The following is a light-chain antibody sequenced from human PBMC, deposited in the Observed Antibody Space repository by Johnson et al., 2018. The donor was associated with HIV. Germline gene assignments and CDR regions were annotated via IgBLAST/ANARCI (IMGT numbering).Light chain of an antibody. CDR2: DNN. CDR3: GIWDGNLSAYV. CDR1: SSNIGNNY. J-gene: IGLJ1*01. Sequence: QSVLTQPPSVSAAPGQKVTISCSGSSSNIGNNYVSWYQLFQGTAPKLLIYDNNKRPSGIPDRFSGSKSGTSATLGITGLKTGDEADYYCGIWDGNLSAYVFGTGTKVTVL. V-gene: IGLV1-51*01.